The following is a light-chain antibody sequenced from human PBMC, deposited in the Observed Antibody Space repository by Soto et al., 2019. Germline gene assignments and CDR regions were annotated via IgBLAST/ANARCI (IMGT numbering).Light chain of an antibody. CDR2: KVS. CDR1: QSLVYSDGKTY. CDR3: MQGTRRHRT. J-gene: IGKJ1*01. V-gene: IGKV2-30*01. Sequence: DVVLTQSPLSLPVTLGQPDSFSCRSSQSLVYSDGKTYLTWFHQRPGQSPRRLIYKVSNRDSGVPDRFIGIGSGTDLTLKISWVEDEDVWVYYCMQGTRRHRTVDQGTKVEIK.